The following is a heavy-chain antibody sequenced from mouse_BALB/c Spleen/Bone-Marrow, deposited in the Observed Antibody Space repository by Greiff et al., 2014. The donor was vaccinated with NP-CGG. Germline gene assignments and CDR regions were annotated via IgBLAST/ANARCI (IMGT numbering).Heavy chain of an antibody. CDR2: ISGCGSYT. D-gene: IGHD2-4*01. V-gene: IGHV5-9-2*01. CDR1: GFSFNSYG. J-gene: IGHJ3*01. Sequence: VQLKESGGGLVKSGGSLKLSCAASGFSFNSYGMSWVRQTPEKRLEWVATISGCGSYTFYPDSVKGRFTISRDNAKNNLYLQLSSLRSEDTALYYCARHAYYDQTEVSFVYWGQGTLVTVSA. CDR3: ARHAYYDQTEVSFVY.